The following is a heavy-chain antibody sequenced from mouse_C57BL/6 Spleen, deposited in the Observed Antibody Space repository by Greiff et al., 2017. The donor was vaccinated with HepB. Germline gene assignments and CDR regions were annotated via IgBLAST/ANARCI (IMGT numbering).Heavy chain of an antibody. D-gene: IGHD1-1*01. Sequence: QVQLQQSGAELMKPGASVKLSCKATGYTFTGYWIEWVKQRPGRGLEWIGRIDPNSGGTKYNEKFKSKATLTVDKPSSTAYMQLSSLTSEDSAVYYCARVLLRSIYYYAMDYWGQGTSVTVSS. CDR3: ARVLLRSIYYYAMDY. CDR2: IDPNSGGT. J-gene: IGHJ4*01. CDR1: GYTFTGYW. V-gene: IGHV1-72*01.